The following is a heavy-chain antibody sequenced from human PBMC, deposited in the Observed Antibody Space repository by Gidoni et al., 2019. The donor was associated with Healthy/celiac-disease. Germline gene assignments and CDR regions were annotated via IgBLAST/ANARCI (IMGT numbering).Heavy chain of an antibody. V-gene: IGHV3-23*01. CDR2: ISGSGGST. Sequence: EVQLLESGGGLVQPGGSLRLSRAASGLPSSRLSMSWVRQAPGKGLEWVSAISGSGGSTYYADSVKGRFTISRDNSKNTLYLQMNSLRAEDTAVYYCAKDSGEGTDYYYYGMDVWGQGTTVTVSS. J-gene: IGHJ6*02. CDR3: AKDSGEGTDYYYYGMDV. CDR1: GLPSSRLS. D-gene: IGHD3-10*01.